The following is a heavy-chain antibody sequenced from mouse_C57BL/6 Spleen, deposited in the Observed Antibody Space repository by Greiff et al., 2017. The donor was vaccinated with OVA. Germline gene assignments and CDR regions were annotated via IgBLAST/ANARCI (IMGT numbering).Heavy chain of an antibody. V-gene: IGHV3-6*01. CDR2: ISYDGSN. D-gene: IGHD2-2*01. Sequence: LQESGPGLVQPSQSLSLTCSVTGYSITSGYYWNWIRQFPGNKLEWMGYISYDGSNNYNPSLKNRISITRDTSKNQFFLKLDSVTTEDTATYYCARDGGYGYYFDYWGQGTTLTVSS. J-gene: IGHJ2*01. CDR1: GYSITSGYY. CDR3: ARDGGYGYYFDY.